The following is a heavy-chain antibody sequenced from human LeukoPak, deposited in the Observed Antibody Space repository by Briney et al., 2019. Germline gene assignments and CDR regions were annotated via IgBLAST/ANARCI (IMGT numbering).Heavy chain of an antibody. Sequence: GGSLRLSCAASGFTFSSYWMSWVRQAPGKGLEWVANIKQDGSEKYYVDSVKGRFTISRDDAKNSLYLQMNSLRAEDTAVYYCAREGYGTGWYQDCWGQGTLVTVSS. CDR2: IKQDGSEK. J-gene: IGHJ4*02. D-gene: IGHD6-19*01. V-gene: IGHV3-7*01. CDR3: AREGYGTGWYQDC. CDR1: GFTFSSYW.